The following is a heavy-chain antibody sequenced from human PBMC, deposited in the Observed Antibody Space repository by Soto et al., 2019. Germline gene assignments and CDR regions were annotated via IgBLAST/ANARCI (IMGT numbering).Heavy chain of an antibody. V-gene: IGHV4-4*02. D-gene: IGHD3-3*01. Sequence: SETLSLTCAVPGGSISSSNWWSWVRQPPGKGLEWIGEIYHSGSTNYNPSLKSRVTISVDKSKNQFSLKLSSVTAAETAVYYCARGYYGFWSGLRGGMEVWGQGTTVTVSS. J-gene: IGHJ6*02. CDR1: GGSISSSNW. CDR2: IYHSGST. CDR3: ARGYYGFWSGLRGGMEV.